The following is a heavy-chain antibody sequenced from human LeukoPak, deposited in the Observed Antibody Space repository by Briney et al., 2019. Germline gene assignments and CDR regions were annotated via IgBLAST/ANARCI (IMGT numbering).Heavy chain of an antibody. CDR3: AREEQHDCSGYYDGAVDY. CDR1: GYTFTGYY. CDR2: INPNSGGT. D-gene: IGHD3-22*01. V-gene: IGHV1-2*02. J-gene: IGHJ4*02. Sequence: ASVKVSCKASGYTFTGYYMHWVRQAPGQGLEWMGWINPNSGGTNYAQKFQGRVTMTRDTSISTAYMEPSRLRSDDTAVYYCAREEQHDCSGYYDGAVDYWGQGTLVTVSS.